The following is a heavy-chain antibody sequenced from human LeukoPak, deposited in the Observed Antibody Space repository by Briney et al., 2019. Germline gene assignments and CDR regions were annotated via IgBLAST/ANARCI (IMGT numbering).Heavy chain of an antibody. CDR2: THYSGTT. CDR3: ARGRRGKYSPYFYYHMDV. CDR1: GDSISSGLYY. D-gene: IGHD1-26*01. V-gene: IGHV4-31*03. Sequence: SGTLSLTCTVSGDSISSGLYYYNWIRQHPGEGLGWIGCTHYSGTTYYSSSLKSRLIISLDTSKNQLSLKLTSVTAADTAVYYCARGRRGKYSPYFYYHMDVWGTGTTVTISS. J-gene: IGHJ6*03.